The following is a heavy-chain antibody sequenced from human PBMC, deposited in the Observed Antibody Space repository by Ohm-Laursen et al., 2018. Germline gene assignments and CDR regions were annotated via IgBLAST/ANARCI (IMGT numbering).Heavy chain of an antibody. CDR2: INPNSGGT. CDR1: AYTFTGYY. D-gene: IGHD2-15*01. J-gene: IGHJ1*01. V-gene: IGHV1-2*02. Sequence: ASVKVSCKASAYTFTGYYMHWVRQAPGLGLEWMGWINPNSGGTNYAQKFQGRVTMTTDTSTSTAYMELRSLRSDDTAVYYCARDAYCSGGSCYEYLQHWGQGTLVTVSS. CDR3: ARDAYCSGGSCYEYLQH.